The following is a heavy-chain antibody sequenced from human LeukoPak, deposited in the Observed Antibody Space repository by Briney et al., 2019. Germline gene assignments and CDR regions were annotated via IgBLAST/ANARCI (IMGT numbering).Heavy chain of an antibody. J-gene: IGHJ6*01. V-gene: IGHV3-30*18. CDR1: GFTFSTYG. Sequence: PGGSLRLSCAASGFTFSTYGMNWVRQAPGKGLDWVAAISYEGRNEFYADSVKGRFTISRDNSKNTLYLQMCGLRAEDTAVYYCVKGQGLYAPLRNYGTDVWGEGATVTVSS. CDR3: VKGQGLYAPLRNYGTDV. CDR2: ISYEGRNE. D-gene: IGHD2-2*01.